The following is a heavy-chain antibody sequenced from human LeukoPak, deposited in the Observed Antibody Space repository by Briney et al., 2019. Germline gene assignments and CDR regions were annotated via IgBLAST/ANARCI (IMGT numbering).Heavy chain of an antibody. D-gene: IGHD2-2*01. Sequence: GGSLSLSCAASGFTFSSYSMNWVRQAPGKGPEWLSYISSASGSIYYADSVKGRFTISRDNAKNSLFLQMNSLRAEDTAVYYCARLPAYCSSTACYYDYWGQGTLVTVSS. CDR3: ARLPAYCSSTACYYDY. V-gene: IGHV3-48*04. J-gene: IGHJ4*02. CDR2: ISSASGSI. CDR1: GFTFSSYS.